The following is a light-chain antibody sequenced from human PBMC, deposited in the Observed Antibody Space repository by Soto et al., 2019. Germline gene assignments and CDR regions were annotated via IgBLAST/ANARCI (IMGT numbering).Light chain of an antibody. CDR2: DVS. CDR3: ASYTTSSTYV. V-gene: IGLV2-14*01. J-gene: IGLJ1*01. CDR1: SSDVGGYSY. Sequence: SVLSQPSSVCGYLAQSIAISCTRTSSDVGGYSYVSWYQQQPGKAPKLVISDVSNRPSGVSDRFSGSKSGNTASLTISGLQTEDEADYYCASYTTSSTYVFGTGTKVTVL.